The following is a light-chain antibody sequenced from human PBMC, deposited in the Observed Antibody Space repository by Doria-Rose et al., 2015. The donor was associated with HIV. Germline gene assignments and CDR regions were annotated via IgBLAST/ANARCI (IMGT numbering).Light chain of an antibody. CDR2: WAS. J-gene: IGKJ3*01. CDR1: QSLLYTSKNY. Sequence: VLTQPPESLGMSLGERATLNCKSNQSLLYTSKNYLAWYQLKPGQPPKLLIYWASTRQSVVPARFSGSGSGTDFTLTISSLEAEDVAVYYCQQYYDTPSFGPGTTVDIK. V-gene: IGKV4-1*01. CDR3: QQYYDTPS.